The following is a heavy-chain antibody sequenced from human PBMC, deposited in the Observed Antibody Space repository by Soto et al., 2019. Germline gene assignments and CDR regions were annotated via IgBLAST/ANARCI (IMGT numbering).Heavy chain of an antibody. CDR3: ARQSGLKHYYGSGSYSY. CDR2: IYYSGST. J-gene: IGHJ4*02. Sequence: SETLSLTCTVSGGSISSSSYYWGWIRQPPGKGLEWIGSIYYSGSTYYNPSLKSRVTISVDTSKNQFSLKLSSVTAADTAVYYCARQSGLKHYYGSGSYSYWGQGTLVTVSS. CDR1: GGSISSSSYY. D-gene: IGHD3-10*01. V-gene: IGHV4-39*01.